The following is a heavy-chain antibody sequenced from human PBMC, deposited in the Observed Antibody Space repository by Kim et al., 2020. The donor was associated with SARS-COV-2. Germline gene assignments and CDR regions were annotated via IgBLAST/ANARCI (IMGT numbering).Heavy chain of an antibody. Sequence: AQKLQGRVTMTTDPSTSTAYMELRSLRSDDTAVYYCARDLNYYGSGSYGYWGQGTLVTVSS. CDR3: ARDLNYYGSGSYGY. V-gene: IGHV1-18*01. J-gene: IGHJ4*02. D-gene: IGHD3-10*01.